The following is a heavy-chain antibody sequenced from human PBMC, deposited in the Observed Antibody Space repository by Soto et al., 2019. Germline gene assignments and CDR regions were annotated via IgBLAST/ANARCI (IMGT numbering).Heavy chain of an antibody. J-gene: IGHJ4*02. CDR2: IWEDGSEE. CDR1: GFTFSNSL. CDR3: AREPEGSVFGLDS. Sequence: QVQLVESGGGVVQPGRSLRLSCAASGFTFSNSLMHWVPQAPAKGREWVAVIWEDGSEEYYADSVKGRFTISRDNSKNTLYLQMNTLGVDDMAVYYCAREPEGSVFGLDSWGQGTLVTVSS. D-gene: IGHD3-10*02. V-gene: IGHV3-33*01.